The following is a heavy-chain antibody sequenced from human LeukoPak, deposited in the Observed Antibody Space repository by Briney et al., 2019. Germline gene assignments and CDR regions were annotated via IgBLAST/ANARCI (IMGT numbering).Heavy chain of an antibody. CDR1: GFTFISYG. J-gene: IGHJ6*02. V-gene: IGHV3-33*03. CDR3: ARGGGLDV. CDR2: AYDDRDNK. Sequence: GGSLRLSCAASGFTFISYGMHWVRQSPSKGLEWVAVAYDDRDNKYHADSVKGRFTISRDNAKNSLYLQMSNLRAEDTAVYFCARGGGLDVWGQGATVTVSS. D-gene: IGHD3-16*01.